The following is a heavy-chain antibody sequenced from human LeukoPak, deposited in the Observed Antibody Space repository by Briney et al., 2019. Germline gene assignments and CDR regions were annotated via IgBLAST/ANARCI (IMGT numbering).Heavy chain of an antibody. J-gene: IGHJ4*02. V-gene: IGHV3-48*01. CDR3: ARGGDFY. Sequence: PGGSLRLSCAASGFTFNTYSMNWVRQAPGKGLEWVSYISPSSSTIYYADSVKGRFTISRDNAKNSLYLQMNSLRADDTAVYYCARGGDFYWGQGTLVTVSS. CDR1: GFTFNTYS. CDR2: ISPSSSTI. D-gene: IGHD3-3*01.